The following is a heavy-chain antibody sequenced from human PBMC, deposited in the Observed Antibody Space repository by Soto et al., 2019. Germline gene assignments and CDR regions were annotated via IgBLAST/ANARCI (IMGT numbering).Heavy chain of an antibody. Sequence: SETLSLTCTVSGGSISSGGYYWSWIRQHPGKGLEWIGYIYYSGSTYYNPSLKSRVTISVDTSKNQFSLKLSSVTAADTAVYYCAHKNTVVTPFNYCGQGTLATVSS. CDR2: IYYSGST. V-gene: IGHV4-31*03. CDR3: AHKNTVVTPFNY. CDR1: GGSISSGGYY. J-gene: IGHJ4*02. D-gene: IGHD2-15*01.